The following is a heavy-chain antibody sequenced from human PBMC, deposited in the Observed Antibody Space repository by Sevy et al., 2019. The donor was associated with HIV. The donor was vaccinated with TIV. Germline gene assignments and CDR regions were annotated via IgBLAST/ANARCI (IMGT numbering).Heavy chain of an antibody. D-gene: IGHD3-3*01. Sequence: ASVKVSCKASGYTLNDYGISWVRQAPGQGLAWIGWVTTYMDSTNYAQNFQGRVTLTTDTSTNTAYMELRSLRSDDTAVYYCARVDPYYEFGGVWGQGTTVTVSS. CDR1: GYTLNDYG. V-gene: IGHV1-18*01. CDR3: ARVDPYYEFGGV. J-gene: IGHJ6*02. CDR2: VTTYMDST.